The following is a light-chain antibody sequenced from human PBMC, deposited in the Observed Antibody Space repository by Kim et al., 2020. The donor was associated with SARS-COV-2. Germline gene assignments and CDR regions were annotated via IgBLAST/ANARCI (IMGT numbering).Light chain of an antibody. J-gene: IGLJ1*01. Sequence: SVTISCTGTSSDVGGYNYVSWYQQHPGKAPKVMIYEVSKRPSGVPDRFSGSKSGNTASLTVSGLQAEDEADYYCSSYAGSNINYVFGTGTKVNVL. CDR3: SSYAGSNINYV. V-gene: IGLV2-8*01. CDR1: SSDVGGYNY. CDR2: EVS.